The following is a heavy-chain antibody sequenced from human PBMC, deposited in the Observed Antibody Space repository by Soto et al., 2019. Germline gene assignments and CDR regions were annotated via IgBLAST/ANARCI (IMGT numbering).Heavy chain of an antibody. CDR1: GGSLSRYY. J-gene: IGHJ6*02. V-gene: IGHV4-34*01. CDR3: ARGNFYYGMDV. Sequence: SETLSLTCAVSGGSLSRYYWTWIRQPPGKGLEWIGEFSDSGSTNYNPSLKSRVTISEDMSKSQFSLKLSSVTAADTAVYYCARGNFYYGMDVWGQGTTVT. CDR2: FSDSGST.